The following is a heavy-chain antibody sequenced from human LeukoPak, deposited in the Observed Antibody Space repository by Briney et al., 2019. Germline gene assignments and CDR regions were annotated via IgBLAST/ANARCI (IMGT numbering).Heavy chain of an antibody. CDR3: ARHTALGSPLHY. V-gene: IGHV4-39*01. Sequence: PSDTLSLTCTVSGGSISSSAYYWGWIRQPPGKGLEWIGSIYYTGSTYYNPSLKTRVTISVDTSKNQFSLKLSSVIAADTAVYYCARHTALGSPLHYWGQGTLVTVSS. D-gene: IGHD5-18*01. CDR1: GGSISSSAYY. CDR2: IYYTGST. J-gene: IGHJ4*02.